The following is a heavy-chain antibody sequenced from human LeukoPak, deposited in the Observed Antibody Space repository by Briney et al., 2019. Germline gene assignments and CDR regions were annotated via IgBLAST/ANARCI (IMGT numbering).Heavy chain of an antibody. CDR1: GFTFSNYW. CDR3: AKVRGMAVAGTGVDY. D-gene: IGHD6-19*01. V-gene: IGHV3-7*03. Sequence: PGGSLRLSCAASGFTFSNYWMTWVRQAPGKGLEWVANIKQDGSEKYYVDSVKGRFTISRDNATNSLYLQMNSLRAEDTAVYYCAKVRGMAVAGTGVDYWGQGTRVTVSS. CDR2: IKQDGSEK. J-gene: IGHJ4*02.